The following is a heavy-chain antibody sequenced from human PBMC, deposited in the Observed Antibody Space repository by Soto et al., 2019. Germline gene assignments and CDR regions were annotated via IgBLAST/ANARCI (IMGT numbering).Heavy chain of an antibody. CDR1: GYTFTSYG. CDR3: AIWYYYDSSGSYGMDV. J-gene: IGHJ6*02. Sequence: ASVKVSCKASGYTFTSYGISWVRQAPGQGLEWMGWISAYNGNTNYAQKLQGRVTMTTDTSTSTAYMELRSLRSDDTAVYYCAIWYYYDSSGSYGMDVWGQGTTVTVSS. D-gene: IGHD3-22*01. V-gene: IGHV1-18*04. CDR2: ISAYNGNT.